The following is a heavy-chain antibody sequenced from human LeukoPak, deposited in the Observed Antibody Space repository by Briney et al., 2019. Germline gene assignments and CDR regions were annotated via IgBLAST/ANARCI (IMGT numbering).Heavy chain of an antibody. CDR3: TTDPGYYSDSSGCVY. D-gene: IGHD3-22*01. CDR2: ISSSSSYI. V-gene: IGHV3-21*01. J-gene: IGHJ4*02. CDR1: GFTFSSYS. Sequence: GGSLRLSCAASGFTFSSYSMNWVRQAPGKGLEWVSSISSSSSYIYYADSVKGRFTISRDSDKNSLYPQMNSLRAEDTAVYYCTTDPGYYSDSSGCVYSGQGKLFTVSS.